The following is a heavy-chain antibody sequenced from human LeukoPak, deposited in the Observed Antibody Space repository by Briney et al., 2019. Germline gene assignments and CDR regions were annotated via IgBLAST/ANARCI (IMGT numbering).Heavy chain of an antibody. CDR3: ARERYYDSSGTNWFDP. Sequence: SETLPLTCTVSGGSISSYYWSWIRQPPGKGLEWIGYIYYSGSTNYNPSLKSRVTISVDTSKNQFSLKLSSVTAADTAVYYCARERYYDSSGTNWFDPWGQGTLVTVSS. J-gene: IGHJ5*02. CDR2: IYYSGST. V-gene: IGHV4-59*01. CDR1: GGSISSYY. D-gene: IGHD3-22*01.